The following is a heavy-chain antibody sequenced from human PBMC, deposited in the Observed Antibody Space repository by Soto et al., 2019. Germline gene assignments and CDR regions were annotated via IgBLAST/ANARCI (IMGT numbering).Heavy chain of an antibody. CDR1: GGSVSSGSYY. CDR2: IYYSGST. V-gene: IGHV4-61*01. D-gene: IGHD3-22*01. CDR3: ARTYHYDSSGYPLGDWFDP. J-gene: IGHJ5*02. Sequence: SETLSLTCTVSGGSVSSGSYYWSWIRQPPGKGLEWLGYIYYSGSTNYNPSLKSRVTISVDTSKNQFSLKLSSVTAADTAVYYCARTYHYDSSGYPLGDWFDPWGQGTLVTVSS.